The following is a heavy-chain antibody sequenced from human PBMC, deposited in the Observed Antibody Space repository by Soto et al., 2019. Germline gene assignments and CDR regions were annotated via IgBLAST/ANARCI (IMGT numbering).Heavy chain of an antibody. D-gene: IGHD4-17*01. CDR2: IYYSGST. CDR1: GCSISIGGYY. J-gene: IGHJ2*01. V-gene: IGHV4-31*03. CDR3: ARAGSSYDYGDYRWYFDL. Sequence: PSETLSLTCTVSGCSISIGGYYWSWILQHPGKGLEWIGYIYYSGSTYYNPSLKSRVTISVDTSKNQFSLKLSSVTAADTAVYYCARAGSSYDYGDYRWYFDLWGRGTLVTVSS.